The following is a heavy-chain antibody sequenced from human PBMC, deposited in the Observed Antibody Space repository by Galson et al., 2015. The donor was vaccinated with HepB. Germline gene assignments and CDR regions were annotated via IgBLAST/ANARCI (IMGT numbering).Heavy chain of an antibody. CDR2: INPDSGDT. J-gene: IGHJ4*02. CDR1: GSTFTGHY. D-gene: IGHD1-26*01. V-gene: IGHV1-2*06. Sequence: SVKVSCKASGSTFTGHYIQWVRQAPGQGLEWMGRINPDSGDTNYARKFQGRVTMTRDTSTSTAYMDLSSLRSDDTAMYYCARLGKRIVGGTTVDYWGQGTLVTVSS. CDR3: ARLGKRIVGGTTVDY.